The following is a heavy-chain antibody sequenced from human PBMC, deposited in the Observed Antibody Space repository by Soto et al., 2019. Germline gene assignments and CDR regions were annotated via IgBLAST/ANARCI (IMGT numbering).Heavy chain of an antibody. CDR2: INPSGGAT. D-gene: IGHD6-19*01. CDR1: GYTFISYY. V-gene: IGHV1-46*01. J-gene: IGHJ4*02. CDR3: ARDEDHGWAHPGY. Sequence: ASVKVSCKASGYTFISYYMHWMRQAPGQGLEWMGIINPSGGATSYAQKFQGRVTMTRDTSTSTVYMVLSSLRFEDTAMYYCARDEDHGWAHPGYRAQRALVTGSS.